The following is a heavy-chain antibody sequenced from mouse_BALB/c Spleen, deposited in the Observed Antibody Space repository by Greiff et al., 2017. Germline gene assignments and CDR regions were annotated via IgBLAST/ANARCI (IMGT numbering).Heavy chain of an antibody. J-gene: IGHJ2*01. Sequence: QVQLQQSGPELVKPGASVKISCKASGYAFSSSWMNWVKQRPGQGLEWIGRIYPGDGDTNYNGKFKGKATLTADKSSSTAYMQLSSLTSVDSAVYFCARSLYYYGSSYDYWGQGTTLTVSS. D-gene: IGHD1-1*01. V-gene: IGHV1-82*01. CDR1: GYAFSSSW. CDR3: ARSLYYYGSSYDY. CDR2: IYPGDGDT.